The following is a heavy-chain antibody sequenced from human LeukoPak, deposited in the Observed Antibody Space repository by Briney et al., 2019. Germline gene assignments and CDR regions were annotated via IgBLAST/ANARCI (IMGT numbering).Heavy chain of an antibody. CDR2: IIPIFGTA. CDR3: ASTAPTDYYYYMDV. V-gene: IGHV1-69*06. J-gene: IGHJ6*03. CDR1: GGTFSSYA. D-gene: IGHD1-1*01. Sequence: ASVKVSCKASGGTFSSYAISWVRQAPGQGLEWMGGIIPIFGTANYAQKFQGRVTITADKSTSTAYMELSSLRSEDTAVYYCASTAPTDYYYYMDVWGKGTTVTVSS.